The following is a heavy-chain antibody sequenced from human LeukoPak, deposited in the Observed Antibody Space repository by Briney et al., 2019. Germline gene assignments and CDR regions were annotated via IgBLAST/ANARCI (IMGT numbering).Heavy chain of an antibody. Sequence: SETLFLTCTVSGGSISSYYWSWIRQPPGKGLEWIGYIYYSGSTNYNPSLRSRVTISVDTSENQFSLKLSSVTAADTAVYYCARDPTTPGGYYYYGMDVWGQGTTVTVSS. CDR2: IYYSGST. CDR1: GGSISSYY. J-gene: IGHJ6*02. CDR3: ARDPTTPGGYYYYGMDV. V-gene: IGHV4-59*01. D-gene: IGHD4-17*01.